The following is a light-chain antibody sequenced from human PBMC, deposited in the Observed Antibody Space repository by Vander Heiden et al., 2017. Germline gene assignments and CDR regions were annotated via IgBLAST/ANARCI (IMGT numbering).Light chain of an antibody. CDR3: QQYGSSPET. CDR2: GAS. Sequence: EIVLTQSPGTLSLSPGERATLSCRASQSVSSSYLAWYQQKPGQAPRLLIYGASSRATGIPDRFSGSGSGTAFTLTISRLEPEDFAVYYCQQYGSSPETFGQGTKVEI. CDR1: QSVSSSY. V-gene: IGKV3-20*01. J-gene: IGKJ1*01.